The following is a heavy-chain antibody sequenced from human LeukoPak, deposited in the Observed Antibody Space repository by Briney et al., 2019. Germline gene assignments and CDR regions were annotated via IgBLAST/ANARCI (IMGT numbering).Heavy chain of an antibody. D-gene: IGHD4-23*01. CDR1: GFTFSSYW. CDR3: AGCYGGKDSTPPTRY. V-gene: IGHV3-74*01. J-gene: IGHJ4*02. CDR2: INSDGSST. Sequence: PGGSLRLSCAASGFTFSSYWMHWVRQAPGKGLVWVSRINSDGSSTSYADSVKGRFTISRDNAKNTLYLQMNSLRAEDTAVYYCAGCYGGKDSTPPTRYWGQGTLVTVSS.